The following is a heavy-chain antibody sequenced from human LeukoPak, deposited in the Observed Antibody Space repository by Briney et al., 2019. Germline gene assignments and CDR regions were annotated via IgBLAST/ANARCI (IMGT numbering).Heavy chain of an antibody. CDR1: GYTFTSYG. J-gene: IGHJ1*01. CDR3: ARGGSSSWYERGQYFQH. CDR2: ISAYNSNT. Sequence: AASVKVSCKASGYTFTSYGISWVRQSPGQGLEWMGWISAYNSNTNYAQKLQGRVTMTTDTSTSTAYMELRSLRSDDTAVYYCARGGSSSWYERGQYFQHWGQGTLVTVSS. D-gene: IGHD6-13*01. V-gene: IGHV1-18*01.